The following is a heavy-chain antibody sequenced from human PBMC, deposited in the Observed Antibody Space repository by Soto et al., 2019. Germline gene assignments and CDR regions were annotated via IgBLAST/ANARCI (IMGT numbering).Heavy chain of an antibody. CDR2: INHSGST. V-gene: IGHV4-34*01. J-gene: IGHJ5*02. D-gene: IGHD3-10*01. CDR1: GGSFSGYY. CDR3: ARGRGRGWFDP. Sequence: SATLSLTCAVYGGSFSGYYWSWIRQPPGKGLEWIGEINHSGSTNYNPSLKSRVTISVDTSKNQFSLKLSSVTAADTAVYYCARGRGRGWFDPWGQGTLVTVSS.